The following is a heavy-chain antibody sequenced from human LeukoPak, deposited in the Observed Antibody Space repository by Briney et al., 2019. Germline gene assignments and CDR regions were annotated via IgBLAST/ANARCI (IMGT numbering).Heavy chain of an antibody. CDR2: ISSNGGST. Sequence: GGSLRLSCAASGFTFSSYAMHWVRQAPGKGLEYVSAISSNGGSTYYANSVKGRFTISRDNSKNTLYLQMGSLRAEDMAVYYCARDGGSAGGFDYWGKGTLVTVSS. CDR1: GFTFSSYA. J-gene: IGHJ4*02. D-gene: IGHD1-26*01. V-gene: IGHV3-64*01. CDR3: ARDGGSAGGFDY.